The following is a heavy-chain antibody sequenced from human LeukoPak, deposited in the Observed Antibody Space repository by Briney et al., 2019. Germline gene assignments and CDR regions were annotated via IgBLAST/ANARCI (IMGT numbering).Heavy chain of an antibody. D-gene: IGHD3-22*01. J-gene: IGHJ4*02. Sequence: GASVKVSCKASGYTFTSYGISWVRQAPGQGLEWMGWISAYNGNTNYAQKLQGRVTMTTDTSTSTAYMELRSLRSDDTAVYYCARVNTYYYDSSGYPRYFDYWGQGTLVTVSS. CDR1: GYTFTSYG. CDR3: ARVNTYYYDSSGYPRYFDY. CDR2: ISAYNGNT. V-gene: IGHV1-18*01.